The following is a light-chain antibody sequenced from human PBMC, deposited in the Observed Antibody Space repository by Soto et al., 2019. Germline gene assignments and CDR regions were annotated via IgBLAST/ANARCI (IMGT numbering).Light chain of an antibody. V-gene: IGKV1-5*03. CDR1: QTITTS. CDR2: KAS. J-gene: IGKJ1*01. CDR3: QQYDSYSLRT. Sequence: DIQMTQSPSTLSASVGDRVTITCRASQTITTSLAWYQQKPGKAPKLLIYKASSLESGVPSRFSGSGSGTEFTLTLRSLQPDDFAPYYCQQYDSYSLRTFGQGTRVEI.